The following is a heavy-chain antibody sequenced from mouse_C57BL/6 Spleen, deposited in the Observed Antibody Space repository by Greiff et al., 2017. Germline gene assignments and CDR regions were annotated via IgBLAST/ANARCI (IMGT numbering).Heavy chain of an antibody. CDR1: GYTFTDYE. CDR3: TKDWDEGVAY. D-gene: IGHD4-1*01. CDR2: IDPETGGT. J-gene: IGHJ3*01. Sequence: QVQLKQSGAELVRPGASVTLSCKASGYTFTDYEMHWVKQTPVHGLEWIGAIDPETGGTAYNQKFKGKAILTADKSSSTAYMELRSLTSEDSAVYYCTKDWDEGVAYWGQGTLVTVSA. V-gene: IGHV1-15*01.